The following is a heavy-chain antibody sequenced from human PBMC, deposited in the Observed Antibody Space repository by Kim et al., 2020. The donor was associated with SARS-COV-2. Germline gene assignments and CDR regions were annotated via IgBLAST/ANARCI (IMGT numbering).Heavy chain of an antibody. V-gene: IGHV4-31*02. D-gene: IGHD3-10*01. Sequence: SNPSLTSRLTISVRTSKNQFSMRLSSVTAADTAVYYCGRLQGELPAYYFDYWGKGTLVTVSS. J-gene: IGHJ4*02. CDR3: GRLQGELPAYYFDY.